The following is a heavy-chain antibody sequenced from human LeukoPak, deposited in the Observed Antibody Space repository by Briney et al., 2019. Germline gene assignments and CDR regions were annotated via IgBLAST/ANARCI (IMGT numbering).Heavy chain of an antibody. CDR1: GGSISSYY. D-gene: IGHD1-26*01. Sequence: PSETLSLTCSVSGGSISSYYWSWIRQPPEKGLEWIGYIFYSGTRYYNPSLRSRVTISVDTSKNQFSLKLSSVTAADTAVYYCARHPSKSSGSYYGAFDIWGQGTMVTVSS. J-gene: IGHJ3*02. V-gene: IGHV4-59*08. CDR2: IFYSGTR. CDR3: ARHPSKSSGSYYGAFDI.